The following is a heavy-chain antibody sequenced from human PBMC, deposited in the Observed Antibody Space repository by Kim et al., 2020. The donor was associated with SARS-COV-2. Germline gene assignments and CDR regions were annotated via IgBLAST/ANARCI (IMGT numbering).Heavy chain of an antibody. Sequence: GGSLRLSCAASGFTVSSNYMSWVRQAPGKGLEWVSVVYSGGSTYYSDSVRGRCTISRDNSKNTPYLQMNSLRAEDTAVYYCARAHLTITRYYYGMDVWGRGTTVTVSS. J-gene: IGHJ6*02. V-gene: IGHV3-66*02. D-gene: IGHD3-10*01. CDR2: VYSGGST. CDR1: GFTVSSNY. CDR3: ARAHLTITRYYYGMDV.